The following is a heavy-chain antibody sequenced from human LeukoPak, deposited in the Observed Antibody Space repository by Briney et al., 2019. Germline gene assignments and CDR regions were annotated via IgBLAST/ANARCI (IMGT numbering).Heavy chain of an antibody. Sequence: SVKVSCKASGGTFSSYAISWVRQAPGQGLEWMGGIIPIFGTANYAQKFQGRVTITADESTSTAYMELSSLRSEDTAVYYCARDPIVVPAAIHYYYYGMDVWGQGTTVTVSS. CDR2: IIPIFGTA. CDR1: GGTFSSYA. J-gene: IGHJ6*02. CDR3: ARDPIVVPAAIHYYYYGMDV. D-gene: IGHD2-2*01. V-gene: IGHV1-69*13.